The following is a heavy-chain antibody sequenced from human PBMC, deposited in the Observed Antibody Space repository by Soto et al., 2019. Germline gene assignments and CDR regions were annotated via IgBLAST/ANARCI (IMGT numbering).Heavy chain of an antibody. CDR2: INPNSGGT. J-gene: IGHJ6*02. CDR3: AGTLSPDYYYYYGMDV. CDR1: GYTFTGYY. V-gene: IGHV1-2*02. Sequence: ASVKVSCKASGYTFTGYYMHWVRQAPGQGLEWMGWINPNSGGTNYAQKFQGRVTMTRDTSISTAYMELSRLRSDDTAVYYCAGTLSPDYYYYYGMDVWGQGTTVTVSS.